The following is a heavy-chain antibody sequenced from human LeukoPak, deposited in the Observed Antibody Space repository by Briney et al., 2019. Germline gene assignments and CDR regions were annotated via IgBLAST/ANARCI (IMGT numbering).Heavy chain of an antibody. J-gene: IGHJ4*02. D-gene: IGHD1-1*01. V-gene: IGHV3-53*04. CDR2: IYTGGDT. CDR1: GLTVSSHY. CDR3: ARDRPGGGKLDFDY. Sequence: GGSLTLSCAASGLTVSSHYMNWVRQAPGKGLEWVAVIYTGGDTYYAESVEGRFTISRHNSKNTLYLQVNRLRTDDTAVYYCARDRPGGGKLDFDYWGQGTLVTVSS.